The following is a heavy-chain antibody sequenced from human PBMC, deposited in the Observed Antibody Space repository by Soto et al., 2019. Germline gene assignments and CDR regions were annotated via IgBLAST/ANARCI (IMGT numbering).Heavy chain of an antibody. Sequence: QVQLQESGPGLVKPSQTLSLTCTVSGGSISSGGYYWSWIRQHPGKGLEWIGYIYYSGSTYYNPSLKSRVTISVDTSKNQFSLKLSSVTAADTAVYYCAREKVGIWSGYYQPDKGAFDIWGQGTMVTVSS. D-gene: IGHD3-3*01. CDR1: GGSISSGGYY. CDR2: IYYSGST. CDR3: AREKVGIWSGYYQPDKGAFDI. V-gene: IGHV4-31*03. J-gene: IGHJ3*02.